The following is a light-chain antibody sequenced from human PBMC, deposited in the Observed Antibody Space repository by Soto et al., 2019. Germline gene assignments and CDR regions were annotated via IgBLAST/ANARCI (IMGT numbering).Light chain of an antibody. J-gene: IGKJ4*01. Sequence: EIVLTQSPGTLSLSPGERATLSCRASQSVSSSYLAWYQQKPGQAPRLLLYGASSMATGIPDRFSGGGSGLDFTLTISRLEPEDFAVYYGQQCDGSPRLTCGGGTKLEIK. CDR1: QSVSSSY. CDR2: GAS. CDR3: QQCDGSPRLT. V-gene: IGKV3-20*01.